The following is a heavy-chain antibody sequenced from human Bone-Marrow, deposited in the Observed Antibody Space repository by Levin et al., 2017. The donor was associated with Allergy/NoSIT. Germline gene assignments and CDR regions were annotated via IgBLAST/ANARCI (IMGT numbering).Heavy chain of an antibody. CDR1: GGTFSSYA. J-gene: IGHJ6*02. CDR2: IIPIFGTA. Sequence: KISCKASGGTFSSYAISWVRQAPGQGLEWMGGIIPIFGTANYAQKFQGRVTITADKSTSTAYMELSSLRSEDTAVYYCAALIAAQTYYYYYGMDGWGQGTTVTVSS. CDR3: AALIAAQTYYYYYGMDG. V-gene: IGHV1-69*06. D-gene: IGHD6-6*01.